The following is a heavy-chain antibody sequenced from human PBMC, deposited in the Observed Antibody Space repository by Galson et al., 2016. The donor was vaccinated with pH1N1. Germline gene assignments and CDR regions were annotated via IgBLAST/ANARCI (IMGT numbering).Heavy chain of an antibody. CDR1: GGTFSNSA. V-gene: IGHV1-69*06. CDR2: ISPIFGPI. CDR3: ATAGPLVREILYYSYAMDV. D-gene: IGHD3-10*01. J-gene: IGHJ6*04. Sequence: SVKVSCKASGGTFSNSAISWVRQAPGQGLEWMGGISPIFGPINYAQRFQGRVTITADIFTNTAYMELSSLRSEDTAIYYCATAGPLVREILYYSYAMDVWGTGTTVTVSS.